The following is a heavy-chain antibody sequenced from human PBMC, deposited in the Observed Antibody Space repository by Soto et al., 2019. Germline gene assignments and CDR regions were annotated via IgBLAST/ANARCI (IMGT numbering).Heavy chain of an antibody. CDR1: GGSISSGGYY. V-gene: IGHV4-31*03. Sequence: PSETLSLTCTVSGGSISSGGYYWSWIRQHPGKGLEWIGYIYYSGSTYYNPSLKSRVTISVDTSKNQFSLKLSSVTAADTAVYYCARMSGERNDAFDIWDQGTMVTVSS. CDR3: ARMSGERNDAFDI. J-gene: IGHJ3*02. CDR2: IYYSGST. D-gene: IGHD3-3*01.